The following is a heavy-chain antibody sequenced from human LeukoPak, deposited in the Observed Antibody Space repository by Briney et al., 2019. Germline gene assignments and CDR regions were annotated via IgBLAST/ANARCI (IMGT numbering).Heavy chain of an antibody. CDR1: GGSISSSSYY. Sequence: PSETLSLTCTVSGGSISSSSYYWGWIRQPPGKGLEWFGSIYYSGSTYYNPSLKSRVTISVDTSKNQFSLKLSSVTAADTAVYYCARLSSGRSSWYDIDYWGQGTLVTVSS. CDR3: ARLSSGRSSWYDIDY. CDR2: IYYSGST. D-gene: IGHD6-13*01. V-gene: IGHV4-39*01. J-gene: IGHJ4*02.